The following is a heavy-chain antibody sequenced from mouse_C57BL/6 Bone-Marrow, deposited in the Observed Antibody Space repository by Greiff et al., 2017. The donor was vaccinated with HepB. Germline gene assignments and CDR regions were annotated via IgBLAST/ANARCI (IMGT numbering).Heavy chain of an antibody. J-gene: IGHJ1*03. CDR3: APYYYGSSHWYFDV. D-gene: IGHD1-1*01. CDR1: GYAFSSSW. CDR2: IYPGDGDT. V-gene: IGHV1-82*01. Sequence: QVQLQQSGPELVKPGASVKISCKASGYAFSSSWMNWVKQRPGKGLEWIGRIYPGDGDTNYNGKFKGKATLTADKSSSTAYMQRSSLTSEDSAVYFCAPYYYGSSHWYFDVWGTGTTVTVSS.